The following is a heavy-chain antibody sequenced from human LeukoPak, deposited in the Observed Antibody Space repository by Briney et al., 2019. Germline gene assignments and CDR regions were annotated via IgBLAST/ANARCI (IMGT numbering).Heavy chain of an antibody. V-gene: IGHV4-59*01. D-gene: IGHD3-3*01. CDR2: IYYSGST. CDR3: ASTYYDFWSGYYFDY. J-gene: IGHJ4*02. Sequence: PSETLSLTCTVSGGSISSYYWSWIRQPPGKGLEWIGYIYYSGSTNYNPSLKSRVTISVDTSKNQFSLKLSSVTAADTAVYYCASTYYDFWSGYYFDYWGQGTLVTVSS. CDR1: GGSISSYY.